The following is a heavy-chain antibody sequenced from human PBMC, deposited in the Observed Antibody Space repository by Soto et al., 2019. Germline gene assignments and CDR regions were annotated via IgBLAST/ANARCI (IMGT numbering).Heavy chain of an antibody. CDR3: ARDLYYYGSGSFEGMDV. CDR2: IYYSGST. CDR1: GGSISSGGYY. Sequence: SETLSLTCTVSGGSISSGGYYWSWIRQHPGKGLEWIGYIYYSGSTYYNPSLKSRVTISVDTSKNQFSLKLSSVTAADTAVYYCARDLYYYGSGSFEGMDVWGQGATVTVSS. V-gene: IGHV4-31*03. D-gene: IGHD3-10*01. J-gene: IGHJ6*02.